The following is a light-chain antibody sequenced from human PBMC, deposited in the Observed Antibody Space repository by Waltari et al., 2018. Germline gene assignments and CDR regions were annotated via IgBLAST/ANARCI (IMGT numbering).Light chain of an antibody. Sequence: DIQMTQSPSTLSASVGDRITITCRASQCISSWLAWLQQKPGRAPKLLIYRASSLESGVPSRFSGSGSGTEFTLTISSLQPDDFATYYCQQYYTYPWTFGQGTKVDIK. V-gene: IGKV1-5*03. CDR1: QCISSW. CDR2: RAS. CDR3: QQYYTYPWT. J-gene: IGKJ1*01.